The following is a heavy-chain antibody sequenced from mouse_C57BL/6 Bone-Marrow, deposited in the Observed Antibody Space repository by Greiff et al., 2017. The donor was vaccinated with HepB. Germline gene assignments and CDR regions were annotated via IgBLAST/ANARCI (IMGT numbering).Heavy chain of an antibody. D-gene: IGHD2-3*01. J-gene: IGHJ2*01. CDR2: ISDGGSYT. V-gene: IGHV5-4*01. CDR3: AKDGYYPVYFDY. CDR1: GFTFSSYA. Sequence: DVMLVESGGGLVKPGGSLKLSCAASGFTFSSYAMSWVRQTPEKRLEWVATISDGGSYTYYPDNVKGRFTISRDNAKNNLYLQMSHLKSEDTAMYYCAKDGYYPVYFDYWGQGTTLTVSS.